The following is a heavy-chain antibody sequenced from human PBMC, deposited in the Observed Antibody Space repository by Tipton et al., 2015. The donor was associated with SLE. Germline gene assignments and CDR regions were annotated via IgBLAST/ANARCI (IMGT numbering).Heavy chain of an antibody. D-gene: IGHD4-11*01. CDR2: IYYSGSTT. Sequence: TLSLTCSVSNGSISRSSYYWGWIRQPPGKGLEWIASIYYSGSTTYYNPSLKSRVTISVDTSNNQFSLLLTSVSAPDTAVYYCAGRRTDYRDAFDIWGQGTMVTVSS. CDR3: AGRRTDYRDAFDI. CDR1: NGSISRSSYY. J-gene: IGHJ3*02. V-gene: IGHV4-39*01.